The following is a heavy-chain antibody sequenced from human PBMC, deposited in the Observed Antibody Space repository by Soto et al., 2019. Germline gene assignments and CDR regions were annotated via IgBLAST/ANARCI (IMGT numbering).Heavy chain of an antibody. J-gene: IGHJ4*02. V-gene: IGHV3-21*01. D-gene: IGHD5-12*01. CDR2: ISSTSGYI. CDR3: SRGPLIVATALDFES. Sequence: EVQLVESGGGLVKPGVSLRLYCAASGFPFISYSLNGVRQAPGKGLEWVSSISSTSGYIYYADSVKGRFTISRDNAENSVFLQMTSLRADDTAVYYCSRGPLIVATALDFESWGQGTLVTVSS. CDR1: GFPFISYS.